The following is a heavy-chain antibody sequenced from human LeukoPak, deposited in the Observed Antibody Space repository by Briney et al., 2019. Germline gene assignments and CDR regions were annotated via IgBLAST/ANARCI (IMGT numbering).Heavy chain of an antibody. CDR1: GFTFSSYS. Sequence: GGSLRLSCAASGFTFSSYSMNWVRQAPGKGLEWVSSISSSSRYIYYADSVKGRFTISRDNAKNSLYLQMNSLRAEDTAVYYCARELQILHAVDYWGQGTLVTVSS. D-gene: IGHD2-15*01. V-gene: IGHV3-21*01. CDR3: ARELQILHAVDY. CDR2: ISSSSRYI. J-gene: IGHJ4*02.